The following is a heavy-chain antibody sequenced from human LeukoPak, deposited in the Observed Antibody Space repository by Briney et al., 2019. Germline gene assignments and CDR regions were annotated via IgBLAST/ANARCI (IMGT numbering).Heavy chain of an antibody. CDR2: ISSSSSYI. V-gene: IGHV3-21*01. Sequence: GGSLRLSCAASGFTFSSYSMNWVRQAPGQGLEWVSSISSSSSYIYYADSVKGRFTISRDNAKNSLYLQMNSLRAEDTAVYYCARSPSYSSGWYQDYWGQGTLVTVSS. CDR3: ARSPSYSSGWYQDY. D-gene: IGHD6-19*01. CDR1: GFTFSSYS. J-gene: IGHJ4*02.